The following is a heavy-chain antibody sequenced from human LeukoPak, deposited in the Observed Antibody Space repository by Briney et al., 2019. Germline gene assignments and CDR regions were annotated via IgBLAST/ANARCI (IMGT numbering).Heavy chain of an antibody. CDR3: AKDRGYDILTGYYTV. CDR1: GFTFSSYA. J-gene: IGHJ4*02. Sequence: GGSLRLSCAASGFTFSSYAMRWVRQAPGKGLEWVSAISGSGGSTYYADSVKGRFTISRDNSKNTLYLQMNSLRAEDTAVYYCAKDRGYDILTGYYTVWGQGTLVTVSS. CDR2: ISGSGGST. V-gene: IGHV3-23*01. D-gene: IGHD3-9*01.